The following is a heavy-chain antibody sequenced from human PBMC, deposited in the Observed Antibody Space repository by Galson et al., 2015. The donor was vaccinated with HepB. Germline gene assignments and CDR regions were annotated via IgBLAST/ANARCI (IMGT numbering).Heavy chain of an antibody. CDR2: IYYSGST. D-gene: IGHD3-9*01. CDR3: ARAGILTGYYTDFDY. J-gene: IGHJ4*02. V-gene: IGHV4-39*07. Sequence: SLTCTVSGGSISSSSYYWGWIRQPPGKGLEWIGSIYYSGSTYYNPSLKSRVTISVDTSKNQFSLKLSSVTAADTAVYYCARAGILTGYYTDFDYWGQGTLVTVSS. CDR1: GGSISSSSYY.